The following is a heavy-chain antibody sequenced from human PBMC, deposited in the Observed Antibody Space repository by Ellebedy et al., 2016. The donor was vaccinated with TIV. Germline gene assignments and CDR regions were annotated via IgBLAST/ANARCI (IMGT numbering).Heavy chain of an antibody. CDR3: ARDQWLGRAYYFDS. Sequence: GGSLRLSCTASEFTLTNYWMTWVRQAPGKGLEWVANIKQDGSEKYYVDSVEGRFSISRDNAKNSMYLQMNSLRDEDTAVYYCARDQWLGRAYYFDSWGQGTLLTVSS. J-gene: IGHJ4*02. V-gene: IGHV3-7*01. D-gene: IGHD6-19*01. CDR2: IKQDGSEK. CDR1: EFTLTNYW.